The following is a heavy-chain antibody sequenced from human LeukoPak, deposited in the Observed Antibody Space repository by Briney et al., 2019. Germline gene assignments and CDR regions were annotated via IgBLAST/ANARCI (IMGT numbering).Heavy chain of an antibody. CDR2: ISAYNGNT. D-gene: IGHD2-2*02. CDR3: ARDHRYCSSTSCYTPLEFDP. CDR1: GYTFTSYG. J-gene: IGHJ5*02. V-gene: IGHV1-18*01. Sequence: ASVKVSCKASGYTFTSYGISWVRQAPGQGLEWMGWISAYNGNTNYAQKLQGRVTMTTDTSTSTAYMELRSLRSDDTAVYYCARDHRYCSSTSCYTPLEFDPWGQGTLVTVSS.